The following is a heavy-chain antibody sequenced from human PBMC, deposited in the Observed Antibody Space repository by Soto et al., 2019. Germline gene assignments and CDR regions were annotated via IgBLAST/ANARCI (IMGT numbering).Heavy chain of an antibody. CDR2: ISAYNGNT. CDR1: GYTFTSYG. D-gene: IGHD5-18*01. CDR3: ARDPGNVDTAMAKWIYGMDV. V-gene: IGHV1-18*01. J-gene: IGHJ6*01. Sequence: GASVKVSCKASGYTFTSYGISWVRQAPGQGLEWMGWISAYNGNTNYAQKLQGRVTMTTDTSTSTAYMELRSLRSDDTAVYYCARDPGNVDTAMAKWIYGMDVWGQGPTVSVTS.